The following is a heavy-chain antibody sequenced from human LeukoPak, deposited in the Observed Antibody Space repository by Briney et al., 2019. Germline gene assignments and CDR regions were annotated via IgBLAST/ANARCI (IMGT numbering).Heavy chain of an antibody. J-gene: IGHJ4*02. CDR2: FYYSGST. CDR1: GGSISSSSYY. CDR3: ASGYSHRRFFDY. V-gene: IGHV4-39*01. D-gene: IGHD3-22*01. Sequence: SETLSLTCTVSGGSISSSSYYWGWIRQPPGKGLEWIGNFYYSGSTYYNPSLKSRVTISVDTSKNQFSLKLSSVTAADTAVYYCASGYSHRRFFDYWGQGTPVTVSS.